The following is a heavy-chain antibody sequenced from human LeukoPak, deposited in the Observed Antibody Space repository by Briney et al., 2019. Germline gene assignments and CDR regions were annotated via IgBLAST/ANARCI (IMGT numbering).Heavy chain of an antibody. CDR3: ARYCSSTGCYWLGSIDI. V-gene: IGHV4-39*07. CDR2: IYYSGST. J-gene: IGHJ3*02. CDR1: GGSISSSSYY. Sequence: SETLSLTCTVSGGSISSSSYYWGWIRQPPGKGLEWIGSIYYSGSTYYNPSLKSRVTISVDTSKNQFSLKLSSVTAADTAVYYCARYCSSTGCYWLGSIDIWGQGTMVTVSS. D-gene: IGHD2-2*01.